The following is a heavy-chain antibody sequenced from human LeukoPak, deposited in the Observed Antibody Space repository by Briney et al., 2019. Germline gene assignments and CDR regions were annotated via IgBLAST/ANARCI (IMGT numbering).Heavy chain of an antibody. Sequence: GGSLRLSCAASGFTFSNYGMHWVRQAPGKGLEWVAAISYDGTNKYYADSVKGRSTISRDNSKNTLYLQMNGLRTEGTAVFYCAKDLHGVSDTSYYFDYWGRGTLVTVSS. CDR1: GFTFSNYG. V-gene: IGHV3-30*18. J-gene: IGHJ4*02. D-gene: IGHD3-3*01. CDR3: AKDLHGVSDTSYYFDY. CDR2: ISYDGTNK.